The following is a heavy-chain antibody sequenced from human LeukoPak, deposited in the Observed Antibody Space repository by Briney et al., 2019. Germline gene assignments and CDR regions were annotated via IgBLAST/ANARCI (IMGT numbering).Heavy chain of an antibody. Sequence: ASVKVSCKASGGTFSSYAISWVRQAPGQGLEWMGGIIPIFGTANYAQKFQGRVTITADESTSTAYMELSSLRSEDTAVYYCARTFAAYCSSTSCPYYMDVWGKGTTVTVSS. D-gene: IGHD2-2*01. CDR3: ARTFAAYCSSTSCPYYMDV. CDR1: GGTFSSYA. J-gene: IGHJ6*03. CDR2: IIPIFGTA. V-gene: IGHV1-69*13.